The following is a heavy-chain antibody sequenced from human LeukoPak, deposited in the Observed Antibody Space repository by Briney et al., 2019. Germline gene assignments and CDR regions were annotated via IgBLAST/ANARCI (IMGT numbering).Heavy chain of an antibody. V-gene: IGHV3-30-3*01. CDR2: ISYDGSDK. CDR1: GFTFSSYG. Sequence: PGWSLRLSCAASGFTFSSYGMHWVRQAPGKGLEWVAVISYDGSDKYYADSVKGRFTISRDNSKNTLYLQMNSLRAEDTAVYYCARPAGTYDYSYGMDVWGQGTTVTVSS. D-gene: IGHD6-19*01. CDR3: ARPAGTYDYSYGMDV. J-gene: IGHJ6*02.